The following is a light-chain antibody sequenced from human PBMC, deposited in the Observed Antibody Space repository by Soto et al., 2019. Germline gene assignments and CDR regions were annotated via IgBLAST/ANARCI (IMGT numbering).Light chain of an antibody. Sequence: TQSPALLSVSPGETATLSCKASWPIANKLAWYQQSPGQTPRLLIYGASTRASGVPDRFSGSGSGTDFTLTITSPQAEDFATYYCQQYYDWPPNTFGQGTKFDIK. V-gene: IGKV3D-15*01. CDR2: GAS. CDR3: QQYYDWPPNT. J-gene: IGKJ2*01. CDR1: WPIANK.